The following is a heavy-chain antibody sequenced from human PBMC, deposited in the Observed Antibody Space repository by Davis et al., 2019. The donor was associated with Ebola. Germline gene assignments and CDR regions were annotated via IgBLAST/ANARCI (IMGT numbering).Heavy chain of an antibody. V-gene: IGHV4-59*01. CDR1: GGSFSGYY. D-gene: IGHD3-10*01. J-gene: IGHJ4*02. Sequence: PSETLSLTCAVYGGSFSGYYWSWIRQPPGKGLEWIGYIYYSGSTNYNPSLKSRVTISVDTSKNQFSLKLSSVTAADTAVYYCARGTFGVFDYWGQGTLVTVSS. CDR2: IYYSGST. CDR3: ARGTFGVFDY.